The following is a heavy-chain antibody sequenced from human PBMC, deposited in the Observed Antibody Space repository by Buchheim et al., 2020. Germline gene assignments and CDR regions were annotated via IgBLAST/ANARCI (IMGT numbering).Heavy chain of an antibody. Sequence: QVQLQESGPGLVKPSQTLSLTCTVSGGSISSGSYYWSWIRQPAGKGLEWIGRIYTSGSTNYNPSLKSRVTISVDPSKNQFPLKLSSVTAADTAVYYCARVPLGAMAPFDYWGQGTL. CDR3: ARVPLGAMAPFDY. D-gene: IGHD5-18*01. V-gene: IGHV4-61*02. J-gene: IGHJ4*02. CDR1: GGSISSGSYY. CDR2: IYTSGST.